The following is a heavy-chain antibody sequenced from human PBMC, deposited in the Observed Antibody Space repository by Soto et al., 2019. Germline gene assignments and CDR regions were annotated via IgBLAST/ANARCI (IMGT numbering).Heavy chain of an antibody. CDR3: ARYYYGSGSYPTPFDY. D-gene: IGHD3-10*01. CDR1: GFTFSDYY. Sequence: GGSLRLSCAASGFTFSDYYMSWIRQAPGKGLEWVSYISSSGSTIYYADSVKGRFTISRDNANNSLYLQMNSLRAEDTAVYYCARYYYGSGSYPTPFDYWGQGTLVTVSS. CDR2: ISSSGSTI. J-gene: IGHJ4*02. V-gene: IGHV3-11*01.